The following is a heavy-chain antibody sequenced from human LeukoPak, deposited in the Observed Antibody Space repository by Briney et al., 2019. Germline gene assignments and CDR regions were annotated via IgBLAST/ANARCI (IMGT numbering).Heavy chain of an antibody. CDR3: ARDSRFYGDYAGMDV. CDR2: INYSGTT. CDR1: GGSISSGGYY. D-gene: IGHD4-17*01. Sequence: SETLSLTCTVSGGSISSGGYYWSWIRQHPGTGLEWIGYINYSGTTYYNPSLTSRVTISVDTSKNQFSLKLSSVTAADTAVYYCARDSRFYGDYAGMDVWGQGTTVTVSS. V-gene: IGHV4-31*03. J-gene: IGHJ6*02.